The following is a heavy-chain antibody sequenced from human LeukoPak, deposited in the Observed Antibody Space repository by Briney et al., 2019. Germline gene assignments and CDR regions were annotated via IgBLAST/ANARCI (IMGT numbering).Heavy chain of an antibody. Sequence: GGSLRLSCVASGLAFRGYAMNWVGKAPGKGLEWGPNIKQDGSEKYYVDSVKGRFTISRDNAKNSLYLQMNSLRAEDTAVYYCARACESSSPGFMDVWGKGTTVTVSS. V-gene: IGHV3-7*01. D-gene: IGHD6-13*01. CDR2: IKQDGSEK. CDR3: ARACESSSPGFMDV. CDR1: GLAFRGYA. J-gene: IGHJ6*03.